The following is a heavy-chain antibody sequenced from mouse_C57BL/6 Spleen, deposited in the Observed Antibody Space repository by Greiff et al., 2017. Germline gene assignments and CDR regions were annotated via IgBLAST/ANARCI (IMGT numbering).Heavy chain of an antibody. Sequence: VQLQQSGPGLVQPSQSLSITCTVSGFSLTSSGVHWVRQPPGKGLEWLGVIWSGGSTDSNAAFISRLSISKDNSKSQVFFKMNSLQADDTAIYYCASQLTVYAMDYWGQGTSVTVSS. CDR1: GFSLTSSG. CDR2: IWSGGST. V-gene: IGHV2-4*01. J-gene: IGHJ4*01. CDR3: ASQLTVYAMDY. D-gene: IGHD4-1*01.